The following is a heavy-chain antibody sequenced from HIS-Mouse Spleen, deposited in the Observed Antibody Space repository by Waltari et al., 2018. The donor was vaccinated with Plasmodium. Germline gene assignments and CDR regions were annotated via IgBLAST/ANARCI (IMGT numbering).Heavy chain of an antibody. CDR2: IYYSGST. D-gene: IGHD1-26*01. CDR3: ARWVGNWFDP. V-gene: IGHV4-31*03. J-gene: IGHJ5*02. CDR1: GGSISRGGYY. Sequence: QVQLQESGPGLVKPSQPLSLTCSVPGGSISRGGYYSSWIRQHQGKGLEWIGYIYYSGSTYYNPSLKSRVTISVDTSKNQFSLKVNSVTAVDTAVYYCARWVGNWFDPWGQGTLVTVSS.